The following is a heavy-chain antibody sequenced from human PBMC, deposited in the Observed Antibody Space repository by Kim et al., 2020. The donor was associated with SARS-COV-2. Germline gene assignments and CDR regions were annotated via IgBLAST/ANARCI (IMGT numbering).Heavy chain of an antibody. CDR2: INPSGGST. Sequence: ASVKVSCKASGYTFTSYYMHWVRQAPGQGLEWMGIINPSGGSTSYAQKFQGRVTMTRDTSTSTVYMELSSLRSEDTAVYYCARDRTDEQDYYYYGMDVWGQGTTVTVSS. V-gene: IGHV1-46*01. CDR3: ARDRTDEQDYYYYGMDV. CDR1: GYTFTSYY. J-gene: IGHJ6*02.